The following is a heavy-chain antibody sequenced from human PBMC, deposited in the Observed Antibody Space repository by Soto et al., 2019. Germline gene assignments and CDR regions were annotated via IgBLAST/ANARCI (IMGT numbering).Heavy chain of an antibody. Sequence: QVQLVESGGGVVQPGRSLRLSCAASGFTFSTYGMHWVRQAPGKGLEWVAVISYDGSNKYYADSVKGRPTISRDNSKNTLCLQMNSLRAEDTAVYYCAKELGLYCTGGSFYYLDYCGQGTLVTVSS. CDR2: ISYDGSNK. CDR3: AKELGLYCTGGSFYYLDY. V-gene: IGHV3-30*18. CDR1: GFTFSTYG. D-gene: IGHD2-15*01. J-gene: IGHJ4*02.